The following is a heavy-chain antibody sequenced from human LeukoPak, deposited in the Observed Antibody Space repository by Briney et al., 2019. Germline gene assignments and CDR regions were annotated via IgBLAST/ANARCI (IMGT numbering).Heavy chain of an antibody. CDR2: ITASGGNT. D-gene: IGHD5-18*01. V-gene: IGHV3-23*01. Sequence: GGSLRLSCAASGFTFSSYWMSWVRQAPGKGLEWVSAITASGGNTYYGDSVKGRFTISRDNSKNTLYLQVNSLGAEDTAVYYCAKGNGYSYGRYYFDYWGQGTLVTVSS. CDR3: AKGNGYSYGRYYFDY. J-gene: IGHJ4*02. CDR1: GFTFSSYW.